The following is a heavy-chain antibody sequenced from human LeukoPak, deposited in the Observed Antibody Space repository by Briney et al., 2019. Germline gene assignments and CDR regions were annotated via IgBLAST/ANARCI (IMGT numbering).Heavy chain of an antibody. D-gene: IGHD2-2*01. Sequence: PGGSLRLSCAASGFTFSSYGMHWVRQAPGKGLEWVAVIWYDGSNKYYADSVKGRFTISRDNSKNTLYLQMNSLRAEDTAVYYCAREALGYCSSTSCPRHYYYYYGMDVWGQGTTVTVSS. V-gene: IGHV3-33*01. J-gene: IGHJ6*02. CDR3: AREALGYCSSTSCPRHYYYYYGMDV. CDR2: IWYDGSNK. CDR1: GFTFSSYG.